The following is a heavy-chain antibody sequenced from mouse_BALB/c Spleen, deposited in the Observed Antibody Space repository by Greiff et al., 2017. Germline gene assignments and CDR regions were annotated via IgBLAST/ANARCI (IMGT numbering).Heavy chain of an antibody. Sequence: QVQLQQSGAELVRPGTSVKVSCKASGYAFTNYLIEWVKQRPGQGLEWIGVINPGSGGTNYNEKFKGKATLTADKSSSTAYMQLSSLTSDDSAVYYCTREDITTVVAPYAMDYWGQGTSVTVSS. CDR3: TREDITTVVAPYAMDY. CDR1: GYAFTNYL. V-gene: IGHV1-54*01. CDR2: INPGSGGT. D-gene: IGHD1-1*01. J-gene: IGHJ4*01.